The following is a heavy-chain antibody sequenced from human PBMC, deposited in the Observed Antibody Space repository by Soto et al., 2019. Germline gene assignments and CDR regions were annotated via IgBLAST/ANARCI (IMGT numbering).Heavy chain of an antibody. CDR1: GGSISSGSYY. V-gene: IGHV4-31*03. J-gene: IGHJ5*02. Sequence: QVQLQESGPGLVKPTQTLSLTSTVSGGSISSGSYYWTWIRQHPGKGLEWIGRIYYSRSTYYNPSPKRRVTISVDTSKNQFSLKLSSVTAADTAVYYCARSVFPWGQGTLVTFSS. CDR3: ARSVFP. CDR2: IYYSRST.